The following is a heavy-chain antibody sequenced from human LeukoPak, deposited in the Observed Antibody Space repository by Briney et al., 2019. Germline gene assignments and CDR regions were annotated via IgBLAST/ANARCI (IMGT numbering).Heavy chain of an antibody. CDR3: AHQSSGWRYYFDY. CDR2: ISWNSGTK. D-gene: IGHD6-19*01. CDR1: GFNFNDYA. Sequence: GGSLRLSCAAYGFNFNDYALHWVRQAPGKGLEWVSGISWNSGTKGYADSVEGRFTISRDNDKKSLYLQMNSLRAEDTAVYYCAHQSSGWRYYFDYWGQGTLVTVSS. J-gene: IGHJ4*02. V-gene: IGHV3-9*01.